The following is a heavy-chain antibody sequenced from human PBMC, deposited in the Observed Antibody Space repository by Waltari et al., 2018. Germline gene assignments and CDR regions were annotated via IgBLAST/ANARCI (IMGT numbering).Heavy chain of an antibody. CDR1: GGSISSYY. CDR3: ARGVQTPPDNWFDP. V-gene: IGHV4-59*01. CDR2: IYYSGST. J-gene: IGHJ5*02. D-gene: IGHD1-1*01. Sequence: QVQLQESGPGLVKPSETLSLTCTVSGGSISSYYWRWIRQPPGKGLEWIGYIYYSGSTNYNPSLKSRVTISVDTSKNQFSLKLSSVTAADTAVYYCARGVQTPPDNWFDPWGQGTLVTVSS.